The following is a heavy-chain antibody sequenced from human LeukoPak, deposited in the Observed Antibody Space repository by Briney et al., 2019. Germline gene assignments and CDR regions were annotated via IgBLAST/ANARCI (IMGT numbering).Heavy chain of an antibody. Sequence: SETLSLTCTVSGGSISSYYWSWIRQPPGKGLEWIGYIYYSGSTNYNPSLKSRVTISVDTSKNQFSLKLSSVTAADTAVYYCARVEFSGSYYYDSSGYYLEYFDYWGQGTLVTVSS. V-gene: IGHV4-59*08. CDR1: GGSISSYY. J-gene: IGHJ4*02. CDR2: IYYSGST. D-gene: IGHD3-22*01. CDR3: ARVEFSGSYYYDSSGYYLEYFDY.